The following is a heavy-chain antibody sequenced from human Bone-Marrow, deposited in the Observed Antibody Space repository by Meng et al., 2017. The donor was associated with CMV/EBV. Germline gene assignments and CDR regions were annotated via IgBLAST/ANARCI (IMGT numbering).Heavy chain of an antibody. D-gene: IGHD4-11*01. CDR2: ISYDGSNK. CDR3: AKDHLTVTTRYSGMDV. Sequence: GGSLRLSCAASGFTFSSYAMHWVRQAPGKGLEWVAVISYDGSNKYYADSVKGRFTISRDNSKNTLYLQMNSLRAEDTAVYYCAKDHLTVTTRYSGMDVWGQGTTVTVSS. CDR1: GFTFSSYA. V-gene: IGHV3-30-3*01. J-gene: IGHJ6*02.